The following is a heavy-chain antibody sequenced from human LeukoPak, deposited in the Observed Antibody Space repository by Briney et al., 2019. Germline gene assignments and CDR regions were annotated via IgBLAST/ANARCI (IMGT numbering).Heavy chain of an antibody. CDR1: GGSISTYY. CDR3: ASGEQLSFAFDY. J-gene: IGHJ4*02. Sequence: SETLSLTCTVSGGSISTYYWTWIRQPPGKGLEWIGYIHGSGITNYNPSLKSRVTISVDTSKNQFSLKLNSVTAADTAVYYCASGEQLSFAFDYWGQGTLVTVSS. CDR2: IHGSGIT. D-gene: IGHD6-13*01. V-gene: IGHV4-59*01.